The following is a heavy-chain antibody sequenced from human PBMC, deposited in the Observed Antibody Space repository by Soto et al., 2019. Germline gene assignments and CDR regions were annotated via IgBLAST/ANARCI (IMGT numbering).Heavy chain of an antibody. Sequence: SLKISCKGSGYSFTSYWISWVRQMPGKGLEWMGRIDPSDSYTNYSPSFQGHVTISADKSISTAYLQWSSLKASDTAMYYCARHPLVSYYYYGMDVWGQGTTVTVSS. CDR2: IDPSDSYT. D-gene: IGHD6-6*01. CDR1: GYSFTSYW. V-gene: IGHV5-10-1*01. J-gene: IGHJ6*02. CDR3: ARHPLVSYYYYGMDV.